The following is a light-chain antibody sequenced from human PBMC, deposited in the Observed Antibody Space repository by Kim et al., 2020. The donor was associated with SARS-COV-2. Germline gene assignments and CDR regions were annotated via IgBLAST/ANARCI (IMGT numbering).Light chain of an antibody. V-gene: IGLV2-8*01. CDR1: SSDVGGYNY. CDR2: EVS. CDR3: SSYAGSNNLV. J-gene: IGLJ3*02. Sequence: GHSATISCTGTSSDVGGYNYVSWYQQPPGKAPNLMIYEVSKRPSGVPDRFSGSKSGNTASLTVSGLQAEDEADYYCSSYAGSNNLVFGGGTQLTVL.